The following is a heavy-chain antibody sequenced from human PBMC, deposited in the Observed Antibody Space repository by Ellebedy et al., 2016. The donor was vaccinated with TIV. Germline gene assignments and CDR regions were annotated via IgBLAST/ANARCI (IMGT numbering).Heavy chain of an antibody. V-gene: IGHV4-31*03. CDR3: ARGADILTGYTLDY. Sequence: SETLSLXXTVSGGSISSGGYYWSWIRQHPGKGLEWIGYIYYSGSTYYNPSLKSRVTISVDTSKNQFSLKLSSVTAADTAVYYCARGADILTGYTLDYWGQGTLVTVSS. D-gene: IGHD3-9*01. J-gene: IGHJ4*02. CDR2: IYYSGST. CDR1: GGSISSGGYY.